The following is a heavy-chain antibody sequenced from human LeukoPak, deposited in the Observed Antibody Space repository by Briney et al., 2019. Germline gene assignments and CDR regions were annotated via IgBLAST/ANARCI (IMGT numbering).Heavy chain of an antibody. Sequence: GGSLRLSCAASGFTFSSYWMNWARQAPGKGLVWVSRIDRDGSRINYADSVKGRFTISRDNGKNTLFLQMNGLRAEDAAVYYCVRGNDYGGPHYWGQGTLVTVSS. CDR2: IDRDGSRI. J-gene: IGHJ4*02. D-gene: IGHD4-23*01. V-gene: IGHV3-74*01. CDR1: GFTFSSYW. CDR3: VRGNDYGGPHY.